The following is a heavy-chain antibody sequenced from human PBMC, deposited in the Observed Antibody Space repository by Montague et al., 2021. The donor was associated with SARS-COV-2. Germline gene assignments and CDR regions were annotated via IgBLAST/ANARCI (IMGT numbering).Heavy chain of an antibody. D-gene: IGHD3-10*01. J-gene: IGHJ3*01. Sequence: SLRLSCAASGFTLSSYWMHWVLQAPGKGLVWVSRINSDGSNTNYADSVKGRFTISRDNAKNTLYLQMISLRAEDTAVYYCARYYVSGNYGFDLWGQGTMVTVSS. CDR1: GFTLSSYW. CDR2: INSDGSNT. CDR3: ARYYVSGNYGFDL. V-gene: IGHV3-74*01.